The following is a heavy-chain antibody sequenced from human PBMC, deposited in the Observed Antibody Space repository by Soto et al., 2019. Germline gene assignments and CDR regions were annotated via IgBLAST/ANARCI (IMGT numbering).Heavy chain of an antibody. D-gene: IGHD1-1*01. CDR2: IRSKAYGGTT. CDR1: GFTFGDYA. J-gene: IGHJ6*02. V-gene: IGHV3-49*03. CDR3: TRGTGTPPYYYYRMDV. Sequence: CLRPSCTASGFTFGDYAMSWFRQAPGKGLEWGGFIRSKAYGGTTEYAASVKGRFTISRDDSKSIAYLQKNSLKTEDTAVYYCTRGTGTPPYYYYRMDVWGQGTTVTVSS.